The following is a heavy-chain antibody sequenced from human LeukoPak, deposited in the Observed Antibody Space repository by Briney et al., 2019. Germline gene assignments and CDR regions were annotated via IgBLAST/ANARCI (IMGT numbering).Heavy chain of an antibody. CDR1: GFTFSSYW. V-gene: IGHV3-7*01. J-gene: IGHJ5*02. CDR3: AREVGSSWYLAQNWFDP. CDR2: IKQDGSEK. D-gene: IGHD6-13*01. Sequence: GGSLRLSCAASGFTFSSYWMSWVRQAPGKGVEGVANIKQDGSEKYYVDSVKGRFTISRDNAKNSLYLQMNSLRAEDTAVYYCAREVGSSWYLAQNWFDPWGQGTLVTVSS.